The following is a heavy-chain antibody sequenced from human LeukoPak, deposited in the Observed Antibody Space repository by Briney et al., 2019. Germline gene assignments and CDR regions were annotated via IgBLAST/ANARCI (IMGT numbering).Heavy chain of an antibody. CDR1: GGSISSSSYY. CDR2: IYYSGST. D-gene: IGHD1-26*01. Sequence: SEALSLTCTVSGGSISSSSYYRGWIRQPAGKGLEWIGSIYYSGSTYYNPSLKSRVTISVDKSKKQFSLRMSSVTAADTAVYYCARCPSGSSSRWFDPWGQGTLVTVSS. CDR3: ARCPSGSSSRWFDP. J-gene: IGHJ5*02. V-gene: IGHV4-39*07.